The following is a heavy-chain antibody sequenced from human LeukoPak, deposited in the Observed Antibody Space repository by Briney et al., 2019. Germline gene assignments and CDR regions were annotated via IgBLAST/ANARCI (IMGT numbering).Heavy chain of an antibody. J-gene: IGHJ6*03. V-gene: IGHV1-46*01. CDR1: GYTSTNYY. D-gene: IGHD2-2*02. CDR2: INPSGGST. Sequence: ASVKVSCKASGYTSTNYYMHWVRQDPGQGLQWMGIINPSGGSTSYAQKFQDRVTMTRDMPTSTAYMELSSLRSDDTAVYYCARGGGMPENAVLPATILYYFYYMDVWGEGTTVTVSS. CDR3: ARGGGMPENAVLPATILYYFYYMDV.